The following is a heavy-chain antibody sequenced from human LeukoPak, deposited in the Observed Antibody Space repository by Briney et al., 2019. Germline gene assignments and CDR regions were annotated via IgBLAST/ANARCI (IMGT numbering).Heavy chain of an antibody. Sequence: GGSLRLSCAASGCTFSSYAMHWVRQAPGKGLEYVSAISSNGGSTYYADSVKGRFTISRDNSKNTLYLQMGSLRAEDMAVYYCARESTVTHSFDYWGQGTLVTVSS. J-gene: IGHJ4*02. V-gene: IGHV3-64*02. CDR1: GCTFSSYA. D-gene: IGHD4-17*01. CDR2: ISSNGGST. CDR3: ARESTVTHSFDY.